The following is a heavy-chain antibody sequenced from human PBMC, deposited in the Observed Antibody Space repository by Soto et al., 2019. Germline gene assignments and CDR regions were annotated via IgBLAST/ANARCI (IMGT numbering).Heavy chain of an antibody. V-gene: IGHV3-33*01. CDR3: ARAATYYDYIWGSYRFDYYYMDV. J-gene: IGHJ6*03. D-gene: IGHD3-16*02. CDR1: GFTFSSYG. CDR2: IWYDGSNK. Sequence: GGSLRLSCAASGFTFSSYGMHWVRQAPGKGLEWVAVIWYDGSNKYYADSVKGRFTISRDNSKNTLYLQMNSLRAEDTAVYYCARAATYYDYIWGSYRFDYYYMDVWGKGTTVTVSS.